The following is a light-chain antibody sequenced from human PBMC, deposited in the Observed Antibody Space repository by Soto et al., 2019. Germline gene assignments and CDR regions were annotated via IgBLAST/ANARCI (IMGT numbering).Light chain of an antibody. CDR2: KAS. J-gene: IGKJ1*01. CDR1: QSISSW. Sequence: DIRITQSPSTLSTYVEDRVTITCRASQSISSWLAWYQQKPGKAPKLLIYKASSLESGVPSRFSGSGSGTEFTLTISSLQPDDFATYYCQQYNSYTWTFGQGTKVDIK. CDR3: QQYNSYTWT. V-gene: IGKV1-5*03.